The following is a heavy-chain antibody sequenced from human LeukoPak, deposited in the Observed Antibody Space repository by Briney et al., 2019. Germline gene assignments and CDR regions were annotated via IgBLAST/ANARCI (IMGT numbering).Heavy chain of an antibody. D-gene: IGHD1-26*01. V-gene: IGHV4-59*01. J-gene: IGHJ4*02. CDR2: IYHSGST. Sequence: PSETLSLTCTVSGGSISSYYWSWIRQPPGKGLEWIGYIYHSGSTNYNPSLKSRVTISVDTSKNQFSLKLSSVTAADTAVYYCAREGGVLSGSYNPFDYWGQGTLVTVSS. CDR3: AREGGVLSGSYNPFDY. CDR1: GGSISSYY.